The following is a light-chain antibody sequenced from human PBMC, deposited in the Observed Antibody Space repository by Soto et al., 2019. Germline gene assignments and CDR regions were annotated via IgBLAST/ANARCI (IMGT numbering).Light chain of an antibody. CDR1: QSISTW. J-gene: IGKJ1*01. CDR2: GAS. CDR3: QQYRSYS. Sequence: DIQMTQSPSTLTASVGDRVTITCRASQSISTWLAWYQQKPGKAPRLLIYGASSLKSGVPSRFSGSGSGTEFTLTISSLQPDDFATYYCQQYRSYSFGQGTKVEI. V-gene: IGKV1-5*01.